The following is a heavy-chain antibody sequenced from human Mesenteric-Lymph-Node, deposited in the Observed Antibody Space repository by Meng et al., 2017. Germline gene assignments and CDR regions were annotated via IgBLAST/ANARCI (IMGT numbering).Heavy chain of an antibody. CDR1: GGSISSGSYY. CDR2: IYTSGIT. V-gene: IGHV4-61*02. D-gene: IGHD3-10*01. J-gene: IGHJ5*02. Sequence: SETLSLTCSVSGGSISSGSYYWSWLRQPAGKGLEWIGRIYTSGITNYNPSLKSRVTISVDTSKNQFSLKLSSVTAADTAVYYCARDLDGYYYGSGSYSWFDPWGQGTLVTVSS. CDR3: ARDLDGYYYGSGSYSWFDP.